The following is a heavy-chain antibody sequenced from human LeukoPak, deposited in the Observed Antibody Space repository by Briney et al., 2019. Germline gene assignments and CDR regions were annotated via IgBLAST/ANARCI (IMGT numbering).Heavy chain of an antibody. CDR2: ISSSSSYI. CDR3: AKVDATYGSGSYYPWVY. J-gene: IGHJ4*02. CDR1: GFTFSNYG. Sequence: PGGSLRLSCAASGFTFSNYGMHWVRQAPGKGLEWVSSISSSSSYIYYADSVKGRFTISRDNSKNTLYLQMNTLRAEDTAVYYCAKVDATYGSGSYYPWVYWGQGTLVTVSS. D-gene: IGHD3-10*01. V-gene: IGHV3-21*04.